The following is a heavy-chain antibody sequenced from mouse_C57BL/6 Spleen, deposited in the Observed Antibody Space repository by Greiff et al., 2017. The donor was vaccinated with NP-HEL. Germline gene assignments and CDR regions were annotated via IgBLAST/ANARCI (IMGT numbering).Heavy chain of an antibody. CDR1: GYTFTDYE. J-gene: IGHJ2*01. CDR2: IDPETGGT. V-gene: IGHV1-15*01. CDR3: TSPHYHGSSYGDY. Sequence: VQLQQSGAELVRPGASVTLSCKASGYTFTDYEMHWVKQTPVHGLEWIGAIDPETGGTAYNQKFKGKAILTADKSSSTAYMELRSLTSEDSAVYYCTSPHYHGSSYGDYWGQGTTLTVSS. D-gene: IGHD1-1*01.